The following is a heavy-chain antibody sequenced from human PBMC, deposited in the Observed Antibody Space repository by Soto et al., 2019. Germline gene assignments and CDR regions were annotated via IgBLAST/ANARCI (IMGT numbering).Heavy chain of an antibody. Sequence: SNAWMNWVRQAPGKGLEWVGRIKSKTDGGTTDYAAPVQGRFTISRDDSKNTLYLQMNSLKTEDTAVYYCTTELRATTVGNNWFDPWDQGTLVTVSS. V-gene: IGHV3-15*07. CDR1: SNAW. J-gene: IGHJ5*02. D-gene: IGHD4-17*01. CDR3: TTELRATTVGNNWFDP. CDR2: IKSKTDGGTT.